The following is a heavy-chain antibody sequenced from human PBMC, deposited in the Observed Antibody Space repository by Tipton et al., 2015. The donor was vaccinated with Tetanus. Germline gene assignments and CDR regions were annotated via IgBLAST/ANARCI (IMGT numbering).Heavy chain of an antibody. Sequence: QLVQSGAEVKRPGASVKVSCKASGYTFTNYGINWVRQAPGKGLEWISYISTTSNTIFYADSVKGRFTISRDNAKNLLYLQMSSLRREDTAVYYCASSTVTRWGPGTLVTVSS. D-gene: IGHD4-17*01. V-gene: IGHV3-48*01. CDR1: GYTFTNYG. CDR2: ISTTSNTI. J-gene: IGHJ4*02. CDR3: ASSTVTR.